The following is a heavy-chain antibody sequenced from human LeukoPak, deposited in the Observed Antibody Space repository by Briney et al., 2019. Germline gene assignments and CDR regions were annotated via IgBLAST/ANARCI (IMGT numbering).Heavy chain of an antibody. CDR2: IIPIFGTA. J-gene: IGHJ4*02. D-gene: IGHD3-22*01. CDR1: GGTFSSYA. Sequence: SVKVSCKASGGTFSSYAISWVRQAPGQGLEWMGGIIPIFGTANYAQKFQGRVTITADESTSTAYMELSSLRSEDTAVCYCARDRFSPYYDSSRGFDYWGQGTLVTVSS. V-gene: IGHV1-69*13. CDR3: ARDRFSPYYDSSRGFDY.